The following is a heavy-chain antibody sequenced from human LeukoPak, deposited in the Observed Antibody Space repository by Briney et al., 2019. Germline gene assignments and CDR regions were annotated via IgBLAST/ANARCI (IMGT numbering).Heavy chain of an antibody. J-gene: IGHJ5*02. CDR2: IYYSGST. CDR1: GGSISSSSYY. D-gene: IGHD2-21*01. Sequence: SETLSLTCTVSGGSISSSSYYWGWIRQPPGKGLEWIGSIYYSGSTYYNPSLKSRVTISVDTSKDQFSLKLSSVTAADTAVYYCARRIAPTAATGWFDPWGQGTLVTVSS. CDR3: ARRIAPTAATGWFDP. V-gene: IGHV4-39*01.